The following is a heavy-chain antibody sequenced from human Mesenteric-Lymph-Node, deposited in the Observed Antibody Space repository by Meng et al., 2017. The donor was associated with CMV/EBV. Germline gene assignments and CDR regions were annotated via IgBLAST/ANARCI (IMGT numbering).Heavy chain of an antibody. V-gene: IGHV3-11*04. J-gene: IGHJ4*02. CDR3: ASELIGYYNNTGSYRQDY. CDR1: GFTFSDYY. Sequence: GESLKISCAASGFTFSDYYMSWIRQAPGKGLEWVSYISDSGSTKYYADSVKGRFTISRDNAKNSLYLQMNSLRAEDTAVYYCASELIGYYNNTGSYRQDYWGQGTLVTVSS. CDR2: ISDSGSTK. D-gene: IGHD2-2*02.